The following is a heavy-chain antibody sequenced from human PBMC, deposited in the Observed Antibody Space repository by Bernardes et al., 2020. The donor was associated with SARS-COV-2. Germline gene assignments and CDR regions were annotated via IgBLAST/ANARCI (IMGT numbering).Heavy chain of an antibody. D-gene: IGHD6-19*01. V-gene: IGHV3-33*01. CDR1: GFTFSSYG. Sequence: GGSLRLSCAASGFTFSSYGMHWVRQAPGKGLEWVAVIWYDGSNKYYADSVKGRFTISRDNSKNTLYLQMNSLRAEDTAVYYCARDKVAGIYASAEYFQHWGQGTLVTVSS. J-gene: IGHJ1*01. CDR3: ARDKVAGIYASAEYFQH. CDR2: IWYDGSNK.